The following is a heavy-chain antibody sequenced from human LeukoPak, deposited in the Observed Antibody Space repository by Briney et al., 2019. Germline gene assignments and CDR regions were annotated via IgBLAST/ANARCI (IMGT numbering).Heavy chain of an antibody. CDR3: ARGDDFSGDH. Sequence: GGSLRLSCAISGFTFSNFWMSWVRQAPGRGLEWVANIHPEGNEEYHLESVKGRFTISRDNINNLLFLQMNALRVEDTAIYYCARGDDFSGDHWGQGTLVTVSS. J-gene: IGHJ4*02. D-gene: IGHD1-1*01. CDR2: IHPEGNEE. CDR1: GFTFSNFW. V-gene: IGHV3-7*04.